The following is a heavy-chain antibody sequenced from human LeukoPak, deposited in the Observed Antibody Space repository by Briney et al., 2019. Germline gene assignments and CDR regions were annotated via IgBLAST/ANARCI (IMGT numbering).Heavy chain of an antibody. D-gene: IGHD6-25*01. CDR2: ISSTGNTI. CDR3: AKEPTSYSSGWYFQH. V-gene: IGHV3-48*03. J-gene: IGHJ1*01. CDR1: GFTFRSYE. Sequence: GGSLRLSCAASGFTFRSYEMSWARQAPGKGLEWVSSISSTGNTIYYADSVKGRFTISRDNSKNTLDLEMYSLRTEDTAVYYCAKEPTSYSSGWYFQHWGQGTLVTVSS.